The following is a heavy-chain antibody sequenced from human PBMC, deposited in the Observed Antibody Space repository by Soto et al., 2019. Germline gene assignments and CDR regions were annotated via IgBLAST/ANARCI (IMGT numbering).Heavy chain of an antibody. CDR1: GFTFGNYA. J-gene: IGHJ4*02. CDR3: TRAESPNISYFFDY. D-gene: IGHD6-6*01. V-gene: IGHV3-49*04. Sequence: QPGGSLRLSCTASGFTFGNYAINWVRQAQGKGLEWVGLIRNQTYSGATEYAASMKGRFTISRDDAKNIAYLQMNSLKTEDSAVYYCTRAESPNISYFFDYLGQGTLVTVSS. CDR2: IRNQTYSGAT.